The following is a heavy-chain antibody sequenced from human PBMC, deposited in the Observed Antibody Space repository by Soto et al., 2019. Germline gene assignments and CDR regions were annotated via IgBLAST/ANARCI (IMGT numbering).Heavy chain of an antibody. J-gene: IGHJ4*02. CDR1: GFTFGSYA. D-gene: IGHD4-17*01. CDR3: AKDAVSGDGVWLAHD. CDR2: LYGSGGGI. V-gene: IGHV3-23*01. Sequence: GGSLRLSCAASGFTFGSYAIIWIRQVPGKGLEWISGLYGSGGGIHYADSVKGRFTISRDNSAYSVYLQMTNLRVEDTAVYYCAKDAVSGDGVWLAHDWGQGTVVTVSS.